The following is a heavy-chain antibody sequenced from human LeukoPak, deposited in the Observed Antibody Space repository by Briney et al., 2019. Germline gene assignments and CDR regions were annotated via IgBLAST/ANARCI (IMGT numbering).Heavy chain of an antibody. CDR1: GYTFTGCY. D-gene: IGHD3-16*01. Sequence: ASVKVSRKASGYTFTGCYMHWVRQAPGQGLEWMGWINPNSGGTNYAQKFQGRVTMARDTSISTAYMELSRLRSDDTAVYYCARDGAYDYVWGSYHYMDVWGKGTTVTVSS. CDR3: ARDGAYDYVWGSYHYMDV. J-gene: IGHJ6*03. CDR2: INPNSGGT. V-gene: IGHV1-2*02.